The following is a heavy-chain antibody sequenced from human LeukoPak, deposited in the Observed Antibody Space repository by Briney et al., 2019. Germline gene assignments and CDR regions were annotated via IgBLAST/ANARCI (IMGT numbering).Heavy chain of an antibody. V-gene: IGHV1-2*02. J-gene: IGHJ4*02. D-gene: IGHD4-17*01. CDR1: GYTFTGYY. Sequence: ASVKVSCKASGYTFTGYYMHWVRQAPGQELEWMGWINPNSGGTNYAQKFQGRVTMTRDTSISTAYMELSRLRSDDTAVYYCARKAYGDYYFDYWGQGTLVTVSS. CDR2: INPNSGGT. CDR3: ARKAYGDYYFDY.